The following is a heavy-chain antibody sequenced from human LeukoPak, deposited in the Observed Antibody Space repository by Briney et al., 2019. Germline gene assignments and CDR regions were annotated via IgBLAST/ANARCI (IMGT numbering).Heavy chain of an antibody. V-gene: IGHV3-48*02. CDR1: RFTFSSYP. J-gene: IGHJ6*02. Sequence: PGGSLRLSYVASRFTFSSYPMNWVRQAPGKGLEWVSYISSSSSTIYYADSVKGRFTISRDNAKNSLFLQMNSLRDEDTAVYYCARGTGRYYYAMDVWGQGTTVTVSS. D-gene: IGHD1-1*01. CDR3: ARGTGRYYYAMDV. CDR2: ISSSSSTI.